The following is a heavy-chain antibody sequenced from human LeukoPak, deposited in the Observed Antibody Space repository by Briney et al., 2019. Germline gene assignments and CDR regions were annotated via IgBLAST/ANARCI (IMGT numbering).Heavy chain of an antibody. CDR3: ATAAAGTSY. CDR1: GFTFSSYW. Sequence: GGSLRLSCAASGFTFSSYWMSWVRQAPGKGLEWVAVISYDGSNKYYADSVKGRFTISRDNSKNTLYLQMNSLRAEDTAVYYCATAAAGTSYWGQGTLVTVSS. V-gene: IGHV3-30*03. J-gene: IGHJ4*02. D-gene: IGHD6-13*01. CDR2: ISYDGSNK.